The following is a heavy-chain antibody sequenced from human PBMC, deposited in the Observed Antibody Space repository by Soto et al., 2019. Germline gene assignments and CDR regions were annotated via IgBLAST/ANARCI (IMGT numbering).Heavy chain of an antibody. V-gene: IGHV4-31*03. D-gene: IGHD6-13*01. J-gene: IGHJ4*02. CDR3: ARGQMYSSSWYKIYSFDY. CDR2: IYYSGST. CDR1: GGSISSGGYY. Sequence: QVQLQESGPGLVKPSQTLSLTCTVSGGSISSGGYYWSWIRQHPGKGLEWIGYIYYSGSTYYNPTLSRRVTISVDTSKNQFSLKLSSVTAADTAVYYCARGQMYSSSWYKIYSFDYWGQGTLVTVSS.